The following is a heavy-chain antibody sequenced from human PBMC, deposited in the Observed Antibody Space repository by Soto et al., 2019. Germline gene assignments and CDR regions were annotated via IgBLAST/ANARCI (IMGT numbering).Heavy chain of an antibody. V-gene: IGHV5-10-1*01. Sequence: LGESLKISCKGSGYSFTSYWISWVRQMPGKGLEWMGRIDPSDSYTNYSPSFQGHVTISADKSISTAYLQWSSLKASDTAMYYCARGRFLEWLPSLSMDVWGQGTTVTVSS. CDR2: IDPSDSYT. D-gene: IGHD3-3*01. J-gene: IGHJ6*02. CDR3: ARGRFLEWLPSLSMDV. CDR1: GYSFTSYW.